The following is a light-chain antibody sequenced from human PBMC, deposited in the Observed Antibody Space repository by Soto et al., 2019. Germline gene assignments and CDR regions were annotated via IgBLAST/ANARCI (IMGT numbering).Light chain of an antibody. J-gene: IGKJ4*01. CDR2: GAS. Sequence: EIVLTQSPGTLSLSPGERATSSCRASQSFSSSYLAWYQHKPGLAPSLLIYGASSRAPGIPDRFSGSGSGTDFTLTISRLEPEDFVVYYCQQYGSSELPFGGGTKVEIK. CDR1: QSFSSSY. V-gene: IGKV3-20*01. CDR3: QQYGSSELP.